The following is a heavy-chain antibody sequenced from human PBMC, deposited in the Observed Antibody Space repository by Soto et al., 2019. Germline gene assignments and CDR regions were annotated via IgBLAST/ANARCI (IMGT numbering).Heavy chain of an antibody. CDR2: IYYSGST. Sequence: SETLSLTCTVSGGSISSYYWSWIRQPPGKGLEWIGYIYYSGSTNYNPSLKSRVTISVDTSKNQFSLKLSSVTAADTAVYYCARVWQQLDTYYYYYYMDVWGKGTTVT. CDR3: ARVWQQLDTYYYYYYMDV. J-gene: IGHJ6*03. CDR1: GGSISSYY. D-gene: IGHD6-13*01. V-gene: IGHV4-59*01.